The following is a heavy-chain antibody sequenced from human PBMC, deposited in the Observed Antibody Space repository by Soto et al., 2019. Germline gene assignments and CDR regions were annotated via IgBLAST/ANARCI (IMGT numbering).Heavy chain of an antibody. J-gene: IGHJ4*02. CDR2: LDYEEGER. V-gene: IGHV1-24*01. D-gene: IGHD4-17*01. CDR1: GNTLSGLP. CDR3: AAGVTIFAS. Sequence: SVKVSCKGSGNTLSGLPMHWVRQAAGKGLEWMGSLDYEEGERNFAHRFQGRVTVTDDTSTDTAYMDLSSLKSEDTAVYDCAAGVTIFASWGKGPLVPVPS.